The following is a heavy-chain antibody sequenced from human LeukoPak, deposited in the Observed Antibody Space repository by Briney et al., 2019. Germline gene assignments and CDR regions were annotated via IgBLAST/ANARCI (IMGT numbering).Heavy chain of an antibody. CDR3: AFTPGQYYYGMDV. J-gene: IGHJ6*02. Sequence: SVEVSCKASGGTFSSYAISWVRQAPGQGLEWMGGIIPIFGTANYAQKFQGRVTITADESTSTAYMELGSLRSEDTAVYYCAFTPGQYYYGMDVWGQGTTVTVSS. CDR1: GGTFSSYA. CDR2: IIPIFGTA. V-gene: IGHV1-69*13.